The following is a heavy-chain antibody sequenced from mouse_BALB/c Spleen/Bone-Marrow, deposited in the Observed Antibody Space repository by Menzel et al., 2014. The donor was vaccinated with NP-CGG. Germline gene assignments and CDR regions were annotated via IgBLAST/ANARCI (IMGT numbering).Heavy chain of an antibody. CDR1: GYTFTSYW. J-gene: IGHJ2*01. CDR3: ARGELLRFFNY. V-gene: IGHV1S127*01. CDR2: IDPSNSET. D-gene: IGHD1-1*01. Sequence: QLQQSGPELVRPGASMKMSCKGSGYTFTSYWMHWVKQRPGQGLEWIGMIDPSNSETRLNQKFKDKATLNVDKSSITATMQLSSLTSEDSAVYYCARGELLRFFNYWRQGITLTVSS.